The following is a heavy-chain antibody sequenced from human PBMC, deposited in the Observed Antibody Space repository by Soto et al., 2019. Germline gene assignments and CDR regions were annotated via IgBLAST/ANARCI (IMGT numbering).Heavy chain of an antibody. V-gene: IGHV3-11*05. Sequence: QVQLVESGGGLVKPGGSLRLSCAASGFTFSDYYMSWIRQAPGKGLEWVSYISSSSSYTNYADSVKGRFTISRDNAKNSLYLQMNSLRAEDTAVYYCARTVLWFGDPRYGMDVWGQGTTVTVSS. CDR3: ARTVLWFGDPRYGMDV. CDR2: ISSSSSYT. CDR1: GFTFSDYY. J-gene: IGHJ6*02. D-gene: IGHD3-10*01.